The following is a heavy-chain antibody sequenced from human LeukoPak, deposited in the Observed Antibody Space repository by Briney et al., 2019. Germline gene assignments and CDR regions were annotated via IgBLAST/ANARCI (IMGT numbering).Heavy chain of an antibody. D-gene: IGHD5-18*01. J-gene: IGHJ6*03. Sequence: SETLSLTCAVYGGSFSGYYWSWIRQPPGKGLEWIGEINHSGSTNYNPSLKSRVTISVDTSKNQFSLKLSSVTAADTAVYYCARADGYTWGYNYYYYYMDVWGKGTTVTISS. CDR1: GGSFSGYY. CDR2: INHSGST. CDR3: ARADGYTWGYNYYYYYMDV. V-gene: IGHV4-34*01.